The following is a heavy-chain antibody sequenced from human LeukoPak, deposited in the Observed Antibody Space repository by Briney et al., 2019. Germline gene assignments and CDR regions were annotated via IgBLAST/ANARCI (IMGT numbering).Heavy chain of an antibody. V-gene: IGHV3-7*01. D-gene: IGHD3-3*01. J-gene: IGHJ4*02. CDR2: LNEAGSEK. Sequence: PGGSLRLSCAASGLTFSSYSMSWVRQAPGKGLEWVAKLNEAGSEKYYVDSVKGRFTISRDNAKNSLYLQMNSLRAEDTAMYYCARLYYAANDFWGQGTLVTVSS. CDR3: ARLYYAANDF. CDR1: GLTFSSYS.